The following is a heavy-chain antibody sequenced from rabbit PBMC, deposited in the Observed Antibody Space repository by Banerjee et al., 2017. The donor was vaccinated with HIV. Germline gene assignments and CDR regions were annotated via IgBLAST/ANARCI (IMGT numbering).Heavy chain of an antibody. Sequence: QEQLVESGGGLVQPGGTLTLTCKASGFSFSSSYWICWVRQAPGKGLEWIACIYTGSSGTTYYASWAKGRFTISRSTSLNTVDLKMTSLTAADTATYFCVSYDDYGDRNLWGQGTLVTVS. CDR1: GFSFSSSYW. CDR2: IYTGSSGTT. CDR3: VSYDDYGDRNL. J-gene: IGHJ4*01. V-gene: IGHV1S43*01. D-gene: IGHD2-1*01.